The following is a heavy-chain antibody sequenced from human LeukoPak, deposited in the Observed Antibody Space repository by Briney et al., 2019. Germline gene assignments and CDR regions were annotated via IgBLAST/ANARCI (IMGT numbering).Heavy chain of an antibody. J-gene: IGHJ4*02. CDR3: ARGGSSSSWPFYY. V-gene: IGHV4-59*01. CDR1: GGSISSYY. D-gene: IGHD6-13*01. Sequence: SETLSLTCTVSGGSISSYYRSWIRQPPGKELEWIGYIHYSGSTNYNPSLKSRVTMSVDTSKNQFSLKLTSVTAADTAVYYCARGGSSSSWPFYYWGQGTLVTVSS. CDR2: IHYSGST.